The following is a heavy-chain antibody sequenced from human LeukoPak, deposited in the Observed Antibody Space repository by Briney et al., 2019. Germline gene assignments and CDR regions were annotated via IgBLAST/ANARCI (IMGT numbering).Heavy chain of an antibody. CDR1: GGSISSYY. CDR3: AMPPTMTTFFDY. J-gene: IGHJ4*02. D-gene: IGHD4-17*01. V-gene: IGHV4-59*01. Sequence: SETLSLTCTVSGGSISSYYWSWIWQPPGKGLEWIGYIYNSGSTNYNPSLKSRVTISVDTSKNQFSLKLSSVTTADTAVYYCAMPPTMTTFFDYWGQGTLVTVSS. CDR2: IYNSGST.